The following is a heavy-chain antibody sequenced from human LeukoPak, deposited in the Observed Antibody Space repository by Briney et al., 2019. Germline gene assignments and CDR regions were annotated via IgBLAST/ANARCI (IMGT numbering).Heavy chain of an antibody. CDR3: ARGNYGDYVLSY. Sequence: ASVKVSCKASGYTFTSYYMHRVRQAPGQGLEWMGIINPSGGSTSYAQKFQGRVTMTRDTSTSTAYMELSSLRSEDTAVYYCARGNYGDYVLSYWGQGTLVTVSS. CDR2: INPSGGST. CDR1: GYTFTSYY. D-gene: IGHD4-17*01. J-gene: IGHJ4*02. V-gene: IGHV1-46*01.